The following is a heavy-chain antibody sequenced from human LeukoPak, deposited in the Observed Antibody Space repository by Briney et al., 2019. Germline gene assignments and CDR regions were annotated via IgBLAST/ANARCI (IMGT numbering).Heavy chain of an antibody. CDR1: GYTFTVYY. CDR2: INPNSGGT. V-gene: IGHV1-2*06. D-gene: IGHD6-19*01. Sequence: ASVTVSCKASGYTFTVYYMHWVRQAPGQGLEWMGRINPNSGGTDYAQKFQCMVTMTRDTSISTTYMEPSRMRSDDTAVYYCARDGRIAVAAYMPLGYWGQGNLVTVSS. CDR3: ARDGRIAVAAYMPLGY. J-gene: IGHJ4*02.